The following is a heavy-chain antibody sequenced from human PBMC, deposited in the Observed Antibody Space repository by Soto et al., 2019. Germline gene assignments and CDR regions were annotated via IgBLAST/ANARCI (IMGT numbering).Heavy chain of an antibody. CDR1: GGSISSGGYS. Sequence: QLQLQESGSGLVKPSQTLSLTCAVSGGSISSGGYSWSWIRQPPGKGLEWIGYIYHSGSTYYTPSPKSRLPISVDRTKTQCSLKLSSVTAAATAGYYCARGPPHVWGQGTLVTVSS. CDR2: IYHSGST. J-gene: IGHJ4*02. D-gene: IGHD3-16*01. V-gene: IGHV4-30-2*01. CDR3: ARGPPHV.